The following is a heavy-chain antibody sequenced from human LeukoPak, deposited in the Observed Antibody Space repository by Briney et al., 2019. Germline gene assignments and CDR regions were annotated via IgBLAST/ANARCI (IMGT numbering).Heavy chain of an antibody. V-gene: IGHV3-21*01. J-gene: IGHJ4*02. Sequence: GGSLRLSCAASGFTFSSYSMTWVRQAPGKGLEWVSSISSSSSYIYYADSVKGRFTISRDNAKNSLYLQMNSLRAEDTAVYYCASSDFWSGYYDYWGQGTLVTVSS. D-gene: IGHD3-3*01. CDR2: ISSSSSYI. CDR1: GFTFSSYS. CDR3: ASSDFWSGYYDY.